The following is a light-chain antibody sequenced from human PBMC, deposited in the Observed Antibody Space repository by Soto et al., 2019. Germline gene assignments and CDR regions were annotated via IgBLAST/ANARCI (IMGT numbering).Light chain of an antibody. Sequence: IQMTQSPATLSASHGDRATLSCRASESVSTTLDWYRQKPGQAPSLLIHTASTLETGVPARFSGSGSGTDFTLTISSLQPEDFGIYYCQQSYSKPPTFGGGTKVDIK. J-gene: IGKJ4*01. CDR3: QQSYSKPPT. CDR2: TAS. CDR1: ESVSTT. V-gene: IGKV1-39*01.